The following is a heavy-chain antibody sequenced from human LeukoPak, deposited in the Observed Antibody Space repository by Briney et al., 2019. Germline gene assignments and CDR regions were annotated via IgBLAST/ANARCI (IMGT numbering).Heavy chain of an antibody. CDR1: GGSIDTYY. Sequence: PSETLSPTCTVSGGSIDTYYWNWIRQPPGKGLEWIGYVFHTGSTNYNPSLKSRVTISVDTSKNQFSLKLSSVTAADTAVYYCARQLSGGFDYWGQGTLVTVSS. CDR2: VFHTGST. J-gene: IGHJ4*02. CDR3: ARQLSGGFDY. V-gene: IGHV4-59*01. D-gene: IGHD2-15*01.